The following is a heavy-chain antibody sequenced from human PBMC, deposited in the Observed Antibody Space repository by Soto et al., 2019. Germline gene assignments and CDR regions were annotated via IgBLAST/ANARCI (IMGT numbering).Heavy chain of an antibody. D-gene: IGHD4-4*01. CDR3: SRVDSSAKSPDY. CDR1: AVSEFSFSDQY. CDR2: TRNRVNSFST. V-gene: IGHV3-72*01. J-gene: IGHJ4*02. Sequence: PGGSLRLSCAVSAVSEFSFSDQYMDWVRQAPGKGLEWVGRTRNRVNSFSTAYAASVQGRFTISRDDSTNTVYLQMNSLKTEDTAVYYCSRVDSSAKSPDYWGQGTLVTVSS.